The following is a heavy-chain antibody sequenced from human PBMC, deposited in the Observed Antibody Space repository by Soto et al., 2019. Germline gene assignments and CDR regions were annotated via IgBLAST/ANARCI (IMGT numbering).Heavy chain of an antibody. CDR3: ARSLTEGYCTITGCYTRPLYGMDV. V-gene: IGHV1-2*02. CDR2: INPNSGGT. J-gene: IGHJ6*02. Sequence: ASVKVSCKASRYTFSGYYIHWLRQAPGQGLEWMGWINPNSGGTNYAQKFQGRVTVTRDTPTSTAYMELSRLTSDDTAVYYCARSLTEGYCTITGCYTRPLYGMDVWGQGTTVTVSS. D-gene: IGHD2-2*02. CDR1: RYTFSGYY.